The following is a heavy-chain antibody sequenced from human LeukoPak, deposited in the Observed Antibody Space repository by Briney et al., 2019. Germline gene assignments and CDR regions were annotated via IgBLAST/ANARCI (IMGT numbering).Heavy chain of an antibody. Sequence: GGSLRLSCAASGFTFSSYGMPWVRQAPGKGLEWVAVKSYDGSNKYYADSVKGRFTISRDNSKNTLYLQMNSLRAEDTAVYYCAKAYYDFWSEFDYWGQGTLVTVSS. CDR3: AKAYYDFWSEFDY. D-gene: IGHD3-3*01. V-gene: IGHV3-30*18. CDR1: GFTFSSYG. J-gene: IGHJ4*02. CDR2: KSYDGSNK.